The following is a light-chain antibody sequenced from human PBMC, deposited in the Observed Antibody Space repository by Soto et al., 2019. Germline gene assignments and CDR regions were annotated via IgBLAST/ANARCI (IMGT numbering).Light chain of an antibody. Sequence: EIVLTQSPATLSLSPGERATLSCRASQSVSSYLAWYQQKPGQAPRLLIFDASKRATGLPARFSGSGSGTDFTLTISSLEPEDFAVYYCLQRSDWPYTFGKGTKLEIK. CDR1: QSVSSY. CDR2: DAS. V-gene: IGKV3-11*01. CDR3: LQRSDWPYT. J-gene: IGKJ2*01.